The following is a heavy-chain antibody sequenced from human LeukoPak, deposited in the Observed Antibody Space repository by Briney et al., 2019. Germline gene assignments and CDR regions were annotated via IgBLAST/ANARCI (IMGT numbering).Heavy chain of an antibody. CDR3: ARHRGYYHPKSMDV. Sequence: GESLQISCQGSGYSFTSYWISWVRQMPGKDLEWMGRIDPSDSYTNYSPSFQGQVTISADKSISTAYLQWSSLKASDTAMYYCARHRGYYHPKSMDVWGQGTTVTVSS. V-gene: IGHV5-10-1*04. CDR1: GYSFTSYW. CDR2: IDPSDSYT. D-gene: IGHD3-22*01. J-gene: IGHJ6*02.